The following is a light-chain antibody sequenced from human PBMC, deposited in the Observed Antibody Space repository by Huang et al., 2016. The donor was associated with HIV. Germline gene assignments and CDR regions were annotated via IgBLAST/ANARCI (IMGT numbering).Light chain of an antibody. CDR1: QSVSSW. J-gene: IGKJ4*01. CDR3: QQYNSYSST. Sequence: DIQMTQSPATLSASVGDRVTITCRASQSVSSWLAWYQQKPGKAPKLLIYKTSSLESVVPSRFSGSGSGTEFTLTISSLQPDDFATYYCQQYNSYSSTFGGGTKVEIK. CDR2: KTS. V-gene: IGKV1-5*03.